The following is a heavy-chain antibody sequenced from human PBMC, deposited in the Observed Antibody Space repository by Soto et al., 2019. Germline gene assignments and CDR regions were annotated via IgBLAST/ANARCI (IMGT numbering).Heavy chain of an antibody. CDR2: IWYDGSNK. V-gene: IGHV3-33*01. CDR1: GFTFSSYG. CDR3: ARDRREKARRFLEWLALYYYGMDV. Sequence: GGSLRLSCAASGFTFSSYGMHWVRQAPGKGLEWVAVIWYDGSNKYYADSVKGRFTISRDNSKNTLYLQMNSLRAEDTAVYYCARDRREKARRFLEWLALYYYGMDVWGQGTTVTVSS. D-gene: IGHD3-3*01. J-gene: IGHJ6*02.